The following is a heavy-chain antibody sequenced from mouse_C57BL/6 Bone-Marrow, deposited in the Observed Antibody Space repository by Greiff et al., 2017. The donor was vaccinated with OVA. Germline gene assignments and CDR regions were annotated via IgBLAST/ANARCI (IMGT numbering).Heavy chain of an antibody. CDR3: ARWDYDYDYDV. V-gene: IGHV1-69*01. D-gene: IGHD2-4*01. J-gene: IGHJ1*03. CDR2: IDPSDSYT. Sequence: QVQLQQPGAELVMPGASVKLSCKASGYTFTSYWMHWVQQRPGQGLEWIGEIDPSDSYTNYNQKFKGKSTLTVDKSASTAYMQLSSLTSEDSAVYYCARWDYDYDYDVWGTGTTVTVSS. CDR1: GYTFTSYW.